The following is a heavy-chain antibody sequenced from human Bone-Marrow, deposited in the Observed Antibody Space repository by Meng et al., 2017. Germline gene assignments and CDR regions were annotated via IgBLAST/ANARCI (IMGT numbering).Heavy chain of an antibody. CDR3: AKAGSIVVAGRAEN. CDR1: GFTFDDYT. J-gene: IGHJ4*02. V-gene: IGHV3-43*01. CDR2: ISWDGGST. D-gene: IGHD6-19*01. Sequence: GESLKISCAASGFTFDDYTMHWVRQAPGKGLEWVSLISWDGGSTYYADSVKGRFTISRDNSKNSLYLQMNSLRTEDTALYYCAKAGSIVVAGRAENWGQGTLVTVSS.